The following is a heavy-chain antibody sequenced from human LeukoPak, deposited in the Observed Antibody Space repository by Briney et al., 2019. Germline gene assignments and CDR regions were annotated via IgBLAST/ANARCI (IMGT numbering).Heavy chain of an antibody. CDR2: IRYDGSNK. V-gene: IGHV3-30*02. J-gene: IGHJ4*02. CDR3: AKESFNDYGDYGIDY. D-gene: IGHD4-17*01. Sequence: GGSLRLSCAASGFTFITYGMHWVRQAPGKGLEWVAFIRYDGSNKYYADSVKGRFTISGDNSKNTLYLQMNSLRAEDTAVYYCAKESFNDYGDYGIDYWGQGTLVTVSS. CDR1: GFTFITYG.